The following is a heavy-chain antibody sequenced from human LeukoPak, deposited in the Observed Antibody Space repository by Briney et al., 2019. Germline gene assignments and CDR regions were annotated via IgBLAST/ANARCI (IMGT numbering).Heavy chain of an antibody. J-gene: IGHJ5*02. V-gene: IGHV4-30-2*01. D-gene: IGHD4-17*01. CDR3: ARRKGRSLRFNWFDP. CDR2: IYHSGST. CDR1: GGSISSGGYY. Sequence: SETLSLTCTVSGGSISSGGYYWSWIRQPPGKGLEWIGYIYHSGSTYYNPSLKSRVTISVDRSKNQFSLKLSSVTAADTAVYYCARRKGRSLRFNWFDPWGQGTLVTVSS.